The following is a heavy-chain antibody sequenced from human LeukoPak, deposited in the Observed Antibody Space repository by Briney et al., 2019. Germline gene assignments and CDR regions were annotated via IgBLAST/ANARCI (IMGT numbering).Heavy chain of an antibody. D-gene: IGHD6-13*01. J-gene: IGHJ3*02. CDR1: GYKSTDYW. Sequence: GESLKISCKASGYKSTDYWIVWVRQMPGQGLECMGIIFPGDSDTRYRPSFQGQVTISADKSINTAYLQWSSLKASDTAMYYCSRHDGGGGSSYDFDIWGQGTMVTVSS. CDR3: SRHDGGGGSSYDFDI. CDR2: IFPGDSDT. V-gene: IGHV5-51*01.